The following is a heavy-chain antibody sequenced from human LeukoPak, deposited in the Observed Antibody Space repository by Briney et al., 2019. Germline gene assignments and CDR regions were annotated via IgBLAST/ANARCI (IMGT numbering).Heavy chain of an antibody. CDR3: ARAMVSEFDY. D-gene: IGHD3-10*01. J-gene: IGHJ4*02. V-gene: IGHV4-59*01. CDR2: IYYSGST. CDR1: GGSISSYH. Sequence: PSETLSLTCTVSGGSISSYHWSWIRQPPGKGLEWIGYIYYSGSTNYNPSLKSRVTISVDTSKNQFSLKLSSVTAADTAVYYCARAMVSEFDYWGQGTLVTVSS.